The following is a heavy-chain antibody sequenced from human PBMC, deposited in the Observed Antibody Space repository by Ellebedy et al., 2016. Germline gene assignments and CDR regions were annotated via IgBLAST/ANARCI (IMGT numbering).Heavy chain of an antibody. V-gene: IGHV3-48*02. CDR1: GFSFSDFN. D-gene: IGHD3-10*01. CDR3: AFPRGSGWYFDV. J-gene: IGHJ2*01. CDR2: ISSSGRDT. Sequence: GESLKISCAASGFSFSDFNMQWVRQAPGKGLEWVSFISSSGRDTYYGDSVKGRFTISRDNAKNSLYLQMNSLRDEDTAVYYCAFPRGSGWYFDVWGRGTLVTVSS.